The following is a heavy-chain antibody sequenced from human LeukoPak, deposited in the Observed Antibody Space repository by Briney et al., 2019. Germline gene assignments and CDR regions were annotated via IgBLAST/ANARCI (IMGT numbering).Heavy chain of an antibody. CDR3: ATRIVVVNSYDAFDI. CDR2: ISSSSSTI. CDR1: GFTFSSYS. J-gene: IGHJ3*02. V-gene: IGHV3-48*04. Sequence: GGSLRLSCAASGFTFSSYSMNWVRQAPGKGLEWVSSISSSSSTIYYADSVKGRFTISRDNAKNSLYLQMNSLRAEDTAVYYCATRIVVVNSYDAFDIWGQGTMVTVSS. D-gene: IGHD3-22*01.